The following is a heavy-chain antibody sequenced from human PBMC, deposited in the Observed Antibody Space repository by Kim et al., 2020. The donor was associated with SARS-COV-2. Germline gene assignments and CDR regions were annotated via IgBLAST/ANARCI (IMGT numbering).Heavy chain of an antibody. CDR1: GGSISSSSYY. Sequence: SETLSLTCTVSGGSISSSSYYWGWIRQPPGKGLEWIGSIYYSGSTYYNPSLKSRVTISVDTSKNQFSLKLSSVTAADTAVYYCARDRGGLLGATTGYFDYWGQGTLVTVSS. D-gene: IGHD1-26*01. V-gene: IGHV4-39*07. J-gene: IGHJ4*02. CDR2: IYYSGST. CDR3: ARDRGGLLGATTGYFDY.